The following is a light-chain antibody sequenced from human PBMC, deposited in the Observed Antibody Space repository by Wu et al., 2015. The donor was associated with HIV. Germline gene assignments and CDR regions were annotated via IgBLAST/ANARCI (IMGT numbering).Light chain of an antibody. CDR3: QQYGNSPLT. J-gene: IGKJ4*01. CDR1: QSVSATY. Sequence: EIVLTQSPGTLALSPGESATLSCRASQSVSATYLAWYQQKPGQAPRLLIYSAFSRATGIPGRFSGSGSGTDFTLTITGLEPEDFAVYYCQQYGNSPLTFGGGTKVEIK. CDR2: SAF. V-gene: IGKV3-20*01.